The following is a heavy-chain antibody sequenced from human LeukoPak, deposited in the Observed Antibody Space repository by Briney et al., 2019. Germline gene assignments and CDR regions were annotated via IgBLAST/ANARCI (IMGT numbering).Heavy chain of an antibody. CDR2: IYSDGST. V-gene: IGHV3-53*01. D-gene: IGHD6-25*01. CDR1: EFTVSSNY. CDR3: ARSRGYGVTGGMDV. Sequence: VGSLSLSRAASEFTVSSNYISWVRQAPGKGLEWVSVIYSDGSTYYADSVRGRSSTSRDNTKNMLYLKMNRLRDDATAVYYCARSRGYGVTGGMDVWGQGTTVTVSS. J-gene: IGHJ6*02.